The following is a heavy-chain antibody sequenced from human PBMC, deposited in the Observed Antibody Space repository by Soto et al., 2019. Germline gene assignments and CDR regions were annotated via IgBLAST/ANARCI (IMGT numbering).Heavy chain of an antibody. D-gene: IGHD2-15*01. CDR1: GYTFTIDV. Sequence: ASVKVSCKASGYTFTIDVMHWVRQAPGQRLEWMGWINAGNGNTKYSQNFQGRVTITRDTSASTAYMEVSSLRSEDTAVYYCARGIASGHPQYFQHWGQGTLVTVSS. J-gene: IGHJ1*01. V-gene: IGHV1-3*01. CDR2: INAGNGNT. CDR3: ARGIASGHPQYFQH.